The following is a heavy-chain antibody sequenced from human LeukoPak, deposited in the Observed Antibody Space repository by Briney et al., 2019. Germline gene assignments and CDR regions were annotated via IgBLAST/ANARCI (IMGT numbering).Heavy chain of an antibody. Sequence: PGGSLRLSCAASGFTFSSYDMHWVRQATGEGPEWVSAIGTAGDTYYPGSVKGRFTISRENAKNSLYLQMNSLRAGDTAVYYCAAANLRLGELSLYYWGQGTLVTVSS. D-gene: IGHD3-16*02. J-gene: IGHJ4*02. CDR3: AAANLRLGELSLYY. CDR2: IGTAGDT. V-gene: IGHV3-13*01. CDR1: GFTFSSYD.